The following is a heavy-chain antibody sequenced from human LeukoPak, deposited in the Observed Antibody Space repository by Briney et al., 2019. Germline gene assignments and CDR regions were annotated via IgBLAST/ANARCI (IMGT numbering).Heavy chain of an antibody. CDR2: IYTSGSS. D-gene: IGHD1-26*01. CDR3: ARDRRGSYYYNWFDP. Sequence: PSETLSLTCTVSGGSISSSSYYWSWIRQPAGKGLECIGRIYTSGSSNYNPSLKSRVTISVDTSKNQFSLKLSPVTAADTAVYYCARDRRGSYYYNWFDPWGQGTLVTVSS. CDR1: GGSISSSSYY. V-gene: IGHV4-61*02. J-gene: IGHJ5*02.